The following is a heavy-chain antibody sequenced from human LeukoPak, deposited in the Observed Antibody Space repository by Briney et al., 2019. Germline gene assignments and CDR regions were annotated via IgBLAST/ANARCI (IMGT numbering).Heavy chain of an antibody. CDR3: ARPSSSDVNFDY. D-gene: IGHD6-6*01. Sequence: ASVKVSCKASGYTFTGYYMHWVRQAPGQGLEWMGWINPNSGGTNYAQKFQGRVTMTRDTSISTAYMELSRLRSDDTAVYYCARPSSSDVNFDYWGQGTLVTVSS. J-gene: IGHJ4*02. CDR1: GYTFTGYY. CDR2: INPNSGGT. V-gene: IGHV1-2*02.